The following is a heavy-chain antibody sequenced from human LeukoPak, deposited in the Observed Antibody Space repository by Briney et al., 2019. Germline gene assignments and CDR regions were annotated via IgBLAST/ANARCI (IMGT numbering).Heavy chain of an antibody. CDR3: ARGLVAGTFDH. Sequence: GGSLRLSCGASEFNVNDYYMSWVRQAPGKGLEWISDIGGSDTIVAYAGSVEGRFTISRDIAKNSLFLQMNSLRADDTAVYYCARGLVAGTFDHWGQGILVTVSS. CDR2: IGGSDTIV. D-gene: IGHD1-7*01. V-gene: IGHV3-11*01. J-gene: IGHJ4*02. CDR1: EFNVNDYY.